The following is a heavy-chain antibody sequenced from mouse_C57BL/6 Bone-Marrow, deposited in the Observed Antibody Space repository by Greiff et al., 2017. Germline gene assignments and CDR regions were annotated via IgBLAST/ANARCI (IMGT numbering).Heavy chain of an antibody. V-gene: IGHV3-6*01. CDR1: GYSITSGYY. CDR3: ARERGGRYFPYWYVDV. D-gene: IGHD1-1*01. CDR2: ISYDGSN. Sequence: DVKLQESGPGLVKPSQSLSLTCSVTGYSITSGYYWNWIRQFPGNKLEWMGYISYDGSNNYNPSLKNRISITRDTSKNQFFLKLNSVTTEDTATYYGARERGGRYFPYWYVDVWGTGTTVTVSS. J-gene: IGHJ1*03.